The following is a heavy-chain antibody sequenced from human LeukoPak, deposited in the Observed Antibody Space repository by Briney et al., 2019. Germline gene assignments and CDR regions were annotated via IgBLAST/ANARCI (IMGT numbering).Heavy chain of an antibody. J-gene: IGHJ4*02. CDR3: ARDRYSSGWVDY. CDR1: GYTFINYY. D-gene: IGHD6-19*01. Sequence: ASVKVSCKASGYTFINYYIHWVRQAPGQGLEWMGCINPNTGATHYAQRFQGRVTMTRDTSISTAYMELSRLRSDDTAVYYCARDRYSSGWVDYWGQGTLVTVSS. V-gene: IGHV1-2*02. CDR2: INPNTGAT.